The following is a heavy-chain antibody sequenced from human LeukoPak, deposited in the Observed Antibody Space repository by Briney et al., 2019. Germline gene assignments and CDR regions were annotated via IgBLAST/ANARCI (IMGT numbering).Heavy chain of an antibody. CDR1: GFTFSSYA. V-gene: IGHV3-30-3*01. CDR3: ARGLFGEVLDY. J-gene: IGHJ4*02. CDR2: ISYDGSNK. Sequence: GGSLRLSCAASGFTFSSYAMHWVRQAPGKGLEWVAVISYDGSNKYFADSVKGRFTISRDNSKNTLYLQMNSLRAEDAAVYYCARGLFGEVLDYWGQGTLVTVSS. D-gene: IGHD3-10*02.